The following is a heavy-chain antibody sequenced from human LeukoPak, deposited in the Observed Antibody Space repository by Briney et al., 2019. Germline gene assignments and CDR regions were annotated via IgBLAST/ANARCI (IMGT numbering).Heavy chain of an antibody. J-gene: IGHJ6*02. D-gene: IGHD6-13*01. CDR3: ARDLIAAGGRNYYYYGIDV. CDR2: IYYTGST. V-gene: IGHV4-39*07. CDR1: GGSISSSSYY. Sequence: SETLSLTCTVSGGSISSSSYYWGWIRQPPGKGLEWIGSIYYTGSTYYNPSLKSRVTISVDTSKNQFSLKLSSVTAADTAVYYCARDLIAAGGRNYYYYGIDVWGQGTTVTVS.